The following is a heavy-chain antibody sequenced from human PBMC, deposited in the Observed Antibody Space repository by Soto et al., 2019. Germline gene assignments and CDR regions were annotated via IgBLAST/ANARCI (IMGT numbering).Heavy chain of an antibody. V-gene: IGHV3-66*01. J-gene: IGHJ4*02. D-gene: IGHD5-18*01. CDR1: GFTVISYS. Sequence: EVQLVESGGGLVRPGESLRLSCAASGFTVISYSLTWVRQPPEKGLEWVSFTYGGGDTYYADSVKGRFTISRDNSKNTLHLQMNSLRAEDTAVYYCATVGGVGYSSGCFDYWGQGTLVTVSS. CDR3: ATVGGVGYSSGCFDY. CDR2: TYGGGDT.